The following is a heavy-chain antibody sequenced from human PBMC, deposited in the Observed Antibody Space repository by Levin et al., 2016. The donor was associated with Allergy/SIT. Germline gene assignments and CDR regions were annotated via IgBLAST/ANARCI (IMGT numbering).Heavy chain of an antibody. CDR1: GFTFSSYE. J-gene: IGHJ4*02. D-gene: IGHD5-18*01. CDR2: ISSSGSTI. V-gene: IGHV3-48*03. CDR3: AREHGGYSYGYFSGVAVHWDY. Sequence: GGSLRLSCAASGFTFSSYEMNWVRQAPGKGLEWVSYISSSGSTIYYADSVKGRFTISRDNAKNSLYLQMNSLRAEDTAVYYCAREHGGYSYGYFSGVAVHWDYWGQGTLVTVSS.